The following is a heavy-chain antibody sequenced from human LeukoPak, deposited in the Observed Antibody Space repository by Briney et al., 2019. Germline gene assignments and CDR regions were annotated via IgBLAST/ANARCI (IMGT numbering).Heavy chain of an antibody. Sequence: GASVKVSCTPSGYTFTSFDINWVRHGPGPGLEWMGYLNPNNGTTGYAQKFQGRVTLTRDTSRGTAYMEVNSLKSDDTAIYFCARAFYSSSSGGGNYFDYWGLGTMVTVSS. CDR3: ARAFYSSSSGGGNYFDY. CDR2: LNPNNGTT. D-gene: IGHD6-6*01. J-gene: IGHJ4*01. CDR1: GYTFTSFD. V-gene: IGHV1-8*01.